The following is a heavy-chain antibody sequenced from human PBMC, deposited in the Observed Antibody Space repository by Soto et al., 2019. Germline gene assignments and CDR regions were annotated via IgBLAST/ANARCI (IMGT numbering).Heavy chain of an antibody. CDR1: GGSISSGGYY. V-gene: IGHV4-31*03. J-gene: IGHJ6*03. Sequence: QVQLQESGPGLVKPSQTLSLTCTVSGGSISSGGYYWSWIRQHPGKGLEWIGYIYYSGSTYYNPSLKSRVTLSVDTSKNQFSLKLSTVTAADTAVYYCAKDRGDSFLNYYYYMVVWGKGTTVTVCS. CDR3: AKDRGDSFLNYYYYMVV. CDR2: IYYSGST. D-gene: IGHD3-9*01.